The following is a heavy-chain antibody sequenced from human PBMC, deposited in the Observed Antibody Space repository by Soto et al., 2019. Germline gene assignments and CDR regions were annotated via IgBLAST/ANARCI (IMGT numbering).Heavy chain of an antibody. CDR1: GYTFTSYD. CDR2: MNPNSGNT. Sequence: VASVKVSCKASGYTFTSYDINWVRQATGQGLEWMGWMNPNSGNTGYAQKFQGRVTMTRNTSISTAYMELSSLRSEDTAVYYCARGRQTRLPRNWFDPWGQGTLVTVSS. CDR3: ARGRQTRLPRNWFDP. J-gene: IGHJ5*02. D-gene: IGHD1-1*01. V-gene: IGHV1-8*01.